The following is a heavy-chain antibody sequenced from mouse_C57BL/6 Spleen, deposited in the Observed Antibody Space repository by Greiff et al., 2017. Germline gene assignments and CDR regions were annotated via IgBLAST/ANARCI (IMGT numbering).Heavy chain of an antibody. V-gene: IGHV1-72*01. CDR1: GYTFTSYW. CDR3: ASEGYGAGLAY. J-gene: IGHJ3*01. Sequence: QVQLQQPGAELVKPGASVKLSCKASGYTFTSYWMHWVKQRPGRGLEWIGRIDPNSGGTKYNEKFKSKATLTVDKPSSTAYMQLRSLTSEDSAVYYCASEGYGAGLAYWGQGTLVTVSA. CDR2: IDPNSGGT. D-gene: IGHD3-2*02.